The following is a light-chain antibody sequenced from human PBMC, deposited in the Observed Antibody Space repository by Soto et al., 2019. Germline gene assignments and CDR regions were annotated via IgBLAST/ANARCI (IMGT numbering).Light chain of an antibody. J-gene: IGLJ2*01. V-gene: IGLV2-14*01. CDR3: SSYTSSSTPV. Sequence: QSALTQPASVSGSPGQSITISCTGTSSDVGGYNSVSWYQQHPGQAPKLMIYEVSNRPSGVSNRFSGSKSGNTASLTISGLQAEDEADYYCSSYTSSSTPVFGGGTKLTVL. CDR2: EVS. CDR1: SSDVGGYNS.